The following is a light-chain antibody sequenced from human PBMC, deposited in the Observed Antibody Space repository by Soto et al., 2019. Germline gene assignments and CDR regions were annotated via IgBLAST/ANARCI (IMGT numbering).Light chain of an antibody. Sequence: EIVLTQSPATLSLSPGERATLSCRASQSVSSYLSWYQQKPGQAPRLLIYDASNRATGIPARFSGSGSGTDVTLTISSLEPEDFAVYYCQQRSKWPRTFGQGTKLEIK. CDR1: QSVSSY. CDR3: QQRSKWPRT. V-gene: IGKV3-11*01. J-gene: IGKJ2*01. CDR2: DAS.